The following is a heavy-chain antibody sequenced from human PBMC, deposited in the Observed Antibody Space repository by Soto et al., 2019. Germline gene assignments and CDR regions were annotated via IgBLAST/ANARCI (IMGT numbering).Heavy chain of an antibody. J-gene: IGHJ4*02. CDR2: ISGSGGST. CDR3: AKVGRGREHRYCISTSCPQAY. Sequence: PGGSLRLSCAASGFTFSSYAMSWVRQAPGKGLEWVSAISGSGGSTYYADSVKGRFTISRDNSKNTLYLQMNSLRAEDTAVYYCAKVGRGREHRYCISTSCPQAYLGQGT. V-gene: IGHV3-23*01. CDR1: GFTFSSYA. D-gene: IGHD2-2*01.